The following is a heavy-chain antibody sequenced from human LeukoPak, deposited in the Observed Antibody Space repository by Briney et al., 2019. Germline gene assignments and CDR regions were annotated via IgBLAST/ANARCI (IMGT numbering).Heavy chain of an antibody. D-gene: IGHD3-10*01. CDR3: ARDRGSGSYDYDAFDI. CDR1: GFTFSSYA. Sequence: GGSLRLSCAASGFTFSSYAMHWVRKAPGKGLEWVAVISYDGSNKYYADSVKGRFTISRDNSKNTLYLQMNSLRAEDTAVYYCARDRGSGSYDYDAFDIWGQGTMVTVSS. V-gene: IGHV3-30-3*01. J-gene: IGHJ3*02. CDR2: ISYDGSNK.